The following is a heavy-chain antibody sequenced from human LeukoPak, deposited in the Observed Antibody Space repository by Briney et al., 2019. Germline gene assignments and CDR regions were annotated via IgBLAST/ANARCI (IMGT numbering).Heavy chain of an antibody. CDR3: AKVGTTMVRGVPYYFDY. CDR1: GFTFSSYA. D-gene: IGHD3-10*01. Sequence: GGSLRLSCAASGFTFSSYAMSWVRQAPGKGLEWVSAISGSGGSTYYADSVKGRFTISRDNSKNTLYLQMNSLRAEDTAVYYCAKVGTTMVRGVPYYFDYWGQGTLVTVSS. CDR2: ISGSGGST. V-gene: IGHV3-23*01. J-gene: IGHJ4*02.